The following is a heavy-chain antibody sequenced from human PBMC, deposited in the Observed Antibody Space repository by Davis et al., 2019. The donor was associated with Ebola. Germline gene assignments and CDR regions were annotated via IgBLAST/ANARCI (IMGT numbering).Heavy chain of an antibody. D-gene: IGHD6-19*01. V-gene: IGHV5-51*01. CDR3: ARRTVYTTGGYDY. Sequence: GESLKISCKGSGYTFTSYWIGWVRQMPGKGLEWMGLIYGADSDTRYSPSFQGQVTISADKSISTAYLQWSSLKASDTAMYYCARRTVYTTGGYDYWGPGTLVTVSS. J-gene: IGHJ4*02. CDR2: IYGADSDT. CDR1: GYTFTSYW.